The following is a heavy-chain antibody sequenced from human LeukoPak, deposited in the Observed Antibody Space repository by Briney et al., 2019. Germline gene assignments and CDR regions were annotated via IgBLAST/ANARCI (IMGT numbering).Heavy chain of an antibody. J-gene: IGHJ4*02. Sequence: SETLSLTCAVYGGSFSGYYWSWIREPPRKGLEWIGEINHSGSTDYNPSLKSRVTISVDTSKDQFSLKLSSVTAADTAVYYCARALWDYGDYVSVYWGQGTLVTVSS. CDR3: ARALWDYGDYVSVY. CDR2: INHSGST. D-gene: IGHD4-17*01. CDR1: GGSFSGYY. V-gene: IGHV4-34*01.